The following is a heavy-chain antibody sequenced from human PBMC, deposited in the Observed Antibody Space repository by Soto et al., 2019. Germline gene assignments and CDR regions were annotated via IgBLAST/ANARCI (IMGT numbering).Heavy chain of an antibody. Sequence: VQLVESGGTLVQPGGSLRLSCSASGFTFNTFAMHWVRQTPGKGLEFVSAISSNGDNTYYADSVKGRFAISRDNSKNTLYLQMYSLRPEDTALYSCVKEGYMRSDWYGQFAFWGQGTLVTVSS. CDR3: VKEGYMRSDWYGQFAF. CDR2: ISSNGDNT. J-gene: IGHJ4*02. CDR1: GFTFNTFA. V-gene: IGHV3-64D*06. D-gene: IGHD6-19*01.